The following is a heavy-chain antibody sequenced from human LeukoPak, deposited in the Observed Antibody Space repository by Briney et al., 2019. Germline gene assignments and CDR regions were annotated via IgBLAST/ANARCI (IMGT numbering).Heavy chain of an antibody. CDR1: GFIFSSYG. CDR2: WHFASNK. J-gene: IGHJ4*02. Sequence: GGSLRLSCVTSGFIFSSYGIHWVRQAPGKGLEWVAWHFASNKYYAESVRGRFTMSRDNSKSTLYLQMNSLRAEDTAVYYCASRRPLGMVRGAHTSWGQGTLVTVSS. D-gene: IGHD3-10*01. CDR3: ASRRPLGMVRGAHTS. V-gene: IGHV3-33*01.